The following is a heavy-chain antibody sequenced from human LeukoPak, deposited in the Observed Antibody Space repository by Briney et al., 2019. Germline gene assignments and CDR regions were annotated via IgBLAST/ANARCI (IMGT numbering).Heavy chain of an antibody. V-gene: IGHV3-23*01. J-gene: IGHJ4*02. CDR2: ISSNGGST. D-gene: IGHD2-8*01. Sequence: GGSLRLSCAASGFTFSIFAMTWVRQAPGKGLEWVSGISSNGGSTYYADSAKGRFTISRDNSKNTLYLQMNSLRAEDTAKYYCAKGRQTNSPYDYWGQGTLVTVSS. CDR3: AKGRQTNSPYDY. CDR1: GFTFSIFA.